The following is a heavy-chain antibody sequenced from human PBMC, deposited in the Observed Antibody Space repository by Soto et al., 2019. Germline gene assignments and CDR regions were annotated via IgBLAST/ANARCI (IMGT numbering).Heavy chain of an antibody. V-gene: IGHV3-23*01. D-gene: IGHD6-6*01. CDR3: AKDGEGFEYSSSGSRGYFDY. CDR1: EFIFTSYA. CDR2: ISGSGSRT. J-gene: IGHJ4*02. Sequence: GGSLRLSCTASEFIFTSYAMSWVRQAPGKGLEWVSLISGSGSRTYYADSVKGRFTMSRDNSKNTLYLQMNSLRAEDTALYYCAKDGEGFEYSSSGSRGYFDYWGQGTLVTVSS.